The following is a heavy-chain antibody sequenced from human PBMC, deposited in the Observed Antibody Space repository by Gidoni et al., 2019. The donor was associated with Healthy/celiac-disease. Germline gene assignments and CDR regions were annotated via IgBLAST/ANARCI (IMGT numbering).Heavy chain of an antibody. CDR3: TTGITMGQGVIGLVAY. CDR2: IKSKTDGGTT. J-gene: IGHJ4*02. V-gene: IGHV3-15*01. Sequence: EEQLVESGGGLVKPGGSLRLSCADAGFTFNNAGRSGVRQAPGKGLEWVCRIKSKTDGGTTDYAAPVKGRFTISRYDSKHTLYLQMNSLKTEDTAVYYCTTGITMGQGVIGLVAYWGQGTLVTVSS. D-gene: IGHD3-10*01. CDR1: GFTFNNAG.